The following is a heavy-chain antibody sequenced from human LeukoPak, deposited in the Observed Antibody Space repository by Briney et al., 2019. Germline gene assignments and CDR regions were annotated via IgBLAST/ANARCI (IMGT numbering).Heavy chain of an antibody. CDR3: AKEVTYSGSAFDL. V-gene: IGHV3-48*01. Sequence: GGSLRLSCAASGFSFSDYNMNWVRQAPGKGLEWISYISSTRPTIYYAASVQGRFTISRDDAKSSLYLQMNSLRVEDTAVYHCAKEVTYSGSAFDLWGQGTTVIVSS. CDR1: GFSFSDYN. D-gene: IGHD6-6*01. J-gene: IGHJ3*01. CDR2: ISSTRPTI.